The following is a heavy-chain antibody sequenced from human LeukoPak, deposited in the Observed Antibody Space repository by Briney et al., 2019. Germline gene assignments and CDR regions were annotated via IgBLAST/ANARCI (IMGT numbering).Heavy chain of an antibody. V-gene: IGHV3-30*02. J-gene: IGHJ4*02. CDR1: AFSFINSG. CDR2: IWSDGSSQ. Sequence: GGSLRLSCAAPAFSFINSGMHWVRQAPGKGLEWVAFIWSDGSSQYYADSVKGRFTISRDNSRNALYLQMNSLRAEDTAVYYCAKGREHSGDYWGQGTLVTVSS. D-gene: IGHD1/OR15-1a*01. CDR3: AKGREHSGDY.